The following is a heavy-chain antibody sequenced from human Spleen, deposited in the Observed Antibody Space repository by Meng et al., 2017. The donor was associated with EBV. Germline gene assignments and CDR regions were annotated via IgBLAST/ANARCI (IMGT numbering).Heavy chain of an antibody. V-gene: IGHV1-46*01. D-gene: IGHD3-16*01. CDR1: GYTFINYY. Sequence: QVQLVQSGAEVKKPGASVKVSCKAPGYTFINYYSHWVRQAPGQGLEWMGIIDASGGDARYAQKFQGRVTMTRDTSTSTVYMDLSSLRSEDTAVYYCARGPVGMITYFDYWGQGTLVTVSS. CDR3: ARGPVGMITYFDY. CDR2: IDASGGDA. J-gene: IGHJ4*02.